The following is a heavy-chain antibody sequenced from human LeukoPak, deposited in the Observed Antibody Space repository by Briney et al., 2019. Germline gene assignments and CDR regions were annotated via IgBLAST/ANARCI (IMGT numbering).Heavy chain of an antibody. CDR3: VRGLLTGINWYFDL. D-gene: IGHD7-27*01. CDR1: GYTFTGYY. J-gene: IGHJ2*01. Sequence: ASVKVSCKASGYTFTGYYLHWVRQAPGQGLEWMGWINPHSGGTNYAQKFQGGVTMTSDTSISTAYMDLSRLKSDDTAVYYCVRGLLTGINWYFDLWGRGTLVTVSS. V-gene: IGHV1-2*02. CDR2: INPHSGGT.